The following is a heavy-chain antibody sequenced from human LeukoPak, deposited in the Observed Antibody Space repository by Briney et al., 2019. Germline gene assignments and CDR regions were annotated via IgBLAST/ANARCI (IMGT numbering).Heavy chain of an antibody. CDR1: GYSFTSYC. D-gene: IGHD1-26*01. Sequence: TGESLKISCKVSGYSFTSYCIGWVRQLPGKGLEWMGIIYPGDSGPTYSPSFQGQVTISVDKSINTAYLQWSSLQASDTAMYYCGMSGDRVPLQDDVFDVWGQGTMVTVST. J-gene: IGHJ3*01. CDR2: IYPGDSGP. CDR3: GMSGDRVPLQDDVFDV. V-gene: IGHV5-51*01.